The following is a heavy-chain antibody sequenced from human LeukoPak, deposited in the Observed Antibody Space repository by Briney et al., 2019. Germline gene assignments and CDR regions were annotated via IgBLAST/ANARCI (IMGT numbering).Heavy chain of an antibody. J-gene: IGHJ4*02. D-gene: IGHD6-6*01. V-gene: IGHV1-2*02. CDR3: ARDKGVAARGIGDY. Sequence: ASVKVSCKASGYTFTYYYIHWVRQAPGQGLEWMGWINPYSGGTNYAQKFQGRVTMTRDTSISTAYMEMSRLRSDDTAVYSCARDKGVAARGIGDYWGQGTLVTVSS. CDR1: GYTFTYYY. CDR2: INPYSGGT.